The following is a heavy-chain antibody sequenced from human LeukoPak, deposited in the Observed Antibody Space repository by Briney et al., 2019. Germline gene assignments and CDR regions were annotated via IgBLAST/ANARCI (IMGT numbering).Heavy chain of an antibody. V-gene: IGHV3-43*02. CDR3: AKDKGIAAAGSAFDI. J-gene: IGHJ3*02. CDR1: GFTFSSYG. CDR2: ISGSGGST. Sequence: GGSLRLSCAASGFTFSSYGMHWVRQAPGKGLEWVSAISGSGGSTYYADSVKGRFTISRDNSKNSLYLQMNSLRTEDTALYYCAKDKGIAAAGSAFDIWGQGTMVTVSS. D-gene: IGHD6-13*01.